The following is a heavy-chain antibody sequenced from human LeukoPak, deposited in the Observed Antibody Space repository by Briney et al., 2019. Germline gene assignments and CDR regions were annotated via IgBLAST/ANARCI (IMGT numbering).Heavy chain of an antibody. J-gene: IGHJ4*02. D-gene: IGHD6-13*01. Sequence: SETLSLTXTVSGGSISGSNYYWGWIRQPPGKGLEYIGTIYYNGSPYYNPSLKSRVTISLDTSKNQFSLKLNSVTAADTAVYYCARLASAGTFLLDYWGQGTLVTVSS. CDR2: IYYNGSP. CDR3: ARLASAGTFLLDY. V-gene: IGHV4-39*01. CDR1: GGSISGSNYY.